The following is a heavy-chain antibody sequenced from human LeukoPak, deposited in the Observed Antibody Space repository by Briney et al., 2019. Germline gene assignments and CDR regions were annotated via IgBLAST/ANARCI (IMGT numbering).Heavy chain of an antibody. J-gene: IGHJ6*02. CDR1: GYSFPSYW. V-gene: IGHV5-51*01. Sequence: GASLKISCKGSGYSFPSYWIAWVRQMPGKSLEWMGNIYPGDSDRRYSPSFQGLVTISADKSVSTAYLHWSSLRASDTAIYYCVVQAALGTSGVWGQGTTVTVSS. D-gene: IGHD3-10*01. CDR2: IYPGDSDR. CDR3: VVQAALGTSGV.